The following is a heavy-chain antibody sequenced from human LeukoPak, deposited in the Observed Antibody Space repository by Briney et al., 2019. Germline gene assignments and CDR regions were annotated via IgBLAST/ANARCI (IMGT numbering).Heavy chain of an antibody. Sequence: PGGSLRLSCAASGFTFSNYAMSWVRQAPGKGLEWVSVISTTGGSTDNADSVKGRFTISRDNSKSTLYLQMNSLRAEDTAVYYCAKKDCSTTSCYKAFDSWGQGTLVTVFS. CDR1: GFTFSNYA. CDR3: AKKDCSTTSCYKAFDS. J-gene: IGHJ4*01. CDR2: ISTTGGST. D-gene: IGHD2-2*02. V-gene: IGHV3-23*01.